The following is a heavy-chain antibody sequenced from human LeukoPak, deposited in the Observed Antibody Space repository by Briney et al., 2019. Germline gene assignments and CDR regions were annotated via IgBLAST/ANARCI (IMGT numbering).Heavy chain of an antibody. D-gene: IGHD6-19*01. Sequence: SETLSLTCTVSGSPISSYYWSWIRQPPGKGLEWIGYIYYSGSSNYNPSLKSRVTISVDTSKDQFSLKLSSVTAADTAMYYCARADNIAVFDYWGQGTLVTVSS. J-gene: IGHJ4*02. CDR1: GSPISSYY. V-gene: IGHV4-59*01. CDR2: IYYSGSS. CDR3: ARADNIAVFDY.